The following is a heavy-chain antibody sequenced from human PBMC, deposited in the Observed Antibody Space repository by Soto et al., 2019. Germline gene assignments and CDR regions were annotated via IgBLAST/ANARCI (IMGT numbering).Heavy chain of an antibody. CDR2: LGAADDP. D-gene: IGHD2-15*01. Sequence: EVQVVESGGGVVEPGGALRLSCAASGFTLSAYDMHWVRRAEGKGLEWVSALGAADDPYYLVSVKGRFTMSRQHAKNSLYLQMNNLRAGDTAVYYCARAYSGRLLRRADYYYAMDVWGQGTPVTVSS. V-gene: IGHV3-13*05. J-gene: IGHJ6*02. CDR3: ARAYSGRLLRRADYYYAMDV. CDR1: GFTLSAYD.